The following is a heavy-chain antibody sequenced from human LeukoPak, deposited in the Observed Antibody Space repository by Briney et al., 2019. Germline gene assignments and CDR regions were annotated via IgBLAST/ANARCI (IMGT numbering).Heavy chain of an antibody. Sequence: GGSLRLSCAASGFTFSSYSTNWARQAPGKGLGWVSAISGSGHSTYYADGVKGMFTISRDNHKNTMYLQMNSLRAEDTAVYYCAKTYSSSWLDASYIWGQGTVVTVSS. CDR2: ISGSGHST. CDR1: GFTFSSYS. D-gene: IGHD6-13*01. CDR3: AKTYSSSWLDASYI. V-gene: IGHV3-23*01. J-gene: IGHJ3*02.